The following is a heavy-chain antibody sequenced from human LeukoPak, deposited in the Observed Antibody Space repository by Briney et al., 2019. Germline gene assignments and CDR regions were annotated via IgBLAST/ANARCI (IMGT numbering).Heavy chain of an antibody. D-gene: IGHD3-3*01. CDR3: ARAGFLESGYFDY. CDR1: GGTFSSYA. CDR2: IIPIFGTA. V-gene: IGHV1-69*05. Sequence: ASVKVSCKASGGTFSSYAISWVRQAPGQGLEWIGRIIPIFGTANYAQKFQGRVTITTDEYTSTAYMELSSLRSEDTAVYYCARAGFLESGYFDYWGQGTLVTVSS. J-gene: IGHJ4*02.